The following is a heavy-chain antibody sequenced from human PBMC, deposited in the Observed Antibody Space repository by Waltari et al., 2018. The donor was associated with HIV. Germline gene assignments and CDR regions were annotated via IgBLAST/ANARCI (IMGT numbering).Heavy chain of an antibody. Sequence: QVQLVESGGGVVQSGRSLRLSCAASGFTFSSSAMHWARQAPGKGLEWVAVISYDGSNKYYADSVKGRFTISRDNSKNTLYLQMNSLRAEDTAVYFCASALRIVAANDYWGQGTLVTVSS. CDR2: ISYDGSNK. D-gene: IGHD6-13*01. CDR3: ASALRIVAANDY. CDR1: GFTFSSSA. J-gene: IGHJ4*02. V-gene: IGHV3-30*01.